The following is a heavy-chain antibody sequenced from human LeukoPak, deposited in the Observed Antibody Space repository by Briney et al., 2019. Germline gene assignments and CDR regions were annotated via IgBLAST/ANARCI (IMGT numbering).Heavy chain of an antibody. CDR3: AKDMLQFCSSTTCYREDAFDV. J-gene: IGHJ3*01. CDR1: GFSFSNYG. V-gene: IGHV3-30*02. CDR2: IRYDGSNK. Sequence: GGSLRLSCAASGFSFSNYGMHWVRQAPGKGLEWVAFIRYDGSNKYYADSVKGRFTISRDNSKNTLYLQMNSLRAEDTAVYYCAKDMLQFCSSTTCYREDAFDVWGQGTMVTVSS. D-gene: IGHD2-2*02.